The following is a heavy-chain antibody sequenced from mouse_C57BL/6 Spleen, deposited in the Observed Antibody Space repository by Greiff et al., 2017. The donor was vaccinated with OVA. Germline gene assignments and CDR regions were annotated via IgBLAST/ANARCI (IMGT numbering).Heavy chain of an antibody. Sequence: EVQRVESGGGLVKPGGSLKLSCAASGFTFSDYGMHWVRQAPEKGLEWVAYISSGSSTIYYADTVKGRFTISRDNAKNTLFLQMTSLRSEDTAMDYCARLYGSSLYAMDYWGQGTSVTVSS. D-gene: IGHD1-1*01. CDR3: ARLYGSSLYAMDY. CDR2: ISSGSSTI. CDR1: GFTFSDYG. V-gene: IGHV5-17*01. J-gene: IGHJ4*01.